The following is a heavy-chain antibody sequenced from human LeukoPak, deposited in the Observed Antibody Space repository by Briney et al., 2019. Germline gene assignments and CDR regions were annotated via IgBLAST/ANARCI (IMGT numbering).Heavy chain of an antibody. CDR1: GGSISGSY. D-gene: IGHD3-10*01. Sequence: PSETLSLTCTVSGGSISGSYWSWIRRPPGKGLEWIGYIYYSGSTNYNPSLKSRVTISVDTSKNRFSLRLSSVTAADTAVYYCARGYYGSGVHFDYWGQGTLVTVSS. CDR3: ARGYYGSGVHFDY. CDR2: IYYSGST. V-gene: IGHV4-59*01. J-gene: IGHJ4*02.